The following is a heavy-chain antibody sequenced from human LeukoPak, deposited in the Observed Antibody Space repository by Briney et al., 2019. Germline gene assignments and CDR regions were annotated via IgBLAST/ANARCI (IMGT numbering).Heavy chain of an antibody. V-gene: IGHV4-34*01. D-gene: IGHD3-10*01. CDR2: INHSGST. CDR3: ASLYYYGSKGDAFDI. J-gene: IGHJ3*02. Sequence: SETLSLTCAVYGGSLSGYYWSWIRQPPGKGLEWIGEINHSGSTNYNPSLKSRVTISVDTSKNQFSLKLSSVTAADTAVYYCASLYYYGSKGDAFDIWGQGTMVTVSS. CDR1: GGSLSGYY.